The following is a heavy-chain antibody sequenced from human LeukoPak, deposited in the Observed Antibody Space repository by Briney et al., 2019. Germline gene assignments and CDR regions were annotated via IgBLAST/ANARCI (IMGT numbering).Heavy chain of an antibody. CDR3: ARERGPGYCSGGSCYSTRYGMDV. J-gene: IGHJ6*02. CDR1: GYTFTSYY. V-gene: IGHV1-46*03. CDR2: INPSGGST. Sequence: ASVQVSCKASGYTFTSYYMHCVRQAPGQGLEWMGIINPSGGSTSYAQKFQGRVTITADESTSTAYMELSSLRSEDTAVYYCARERGPGYCSGGSCYSTRYGMDVWGQGTTVTVSS. D-gene: IGHD2-15*01.